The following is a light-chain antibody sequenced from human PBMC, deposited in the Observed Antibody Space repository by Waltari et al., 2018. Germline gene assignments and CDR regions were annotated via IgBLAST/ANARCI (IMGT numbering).Light chain of an antibody. CDR3: QHLNSYPLN. Sequence: DIYLTQSPSLLSASVGDRVTITCRASQDIHSYLAWYKLRPVQAPRLIIYVASKLQSGVPSRFSGSATGTDFTLTISGLPPEDFATYYCQHLNSYPLNFGGGTKVEIK. V-gene: IGKV1-9*01. J-gene: IGKJ4*01. CDR1: QDIHSY. CDR2: VAS.